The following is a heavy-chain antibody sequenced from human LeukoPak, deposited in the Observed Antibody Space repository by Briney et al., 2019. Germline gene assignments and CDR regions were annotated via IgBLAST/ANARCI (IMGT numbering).Heavy chain of an antibody. CDR2: INHSGST. CDR1: GGSFSGYY. CDR3: ARGHSLYYYDSSGYYYWDY. V-gene: IGHV4-34*01. Sequence: SETLSLTCAVYGGSFSGYYWSWIRQPPGKGLEWIGEINHSGSTNYNPSLKSRATISVDTSKNQFSLKLSSVTAADTAVYYCARGHSLYYYDSSGYYYWDYWGQGTLVTVSS. D-gene: IGHD3-22*01. J-gene: IGHJ4*02.